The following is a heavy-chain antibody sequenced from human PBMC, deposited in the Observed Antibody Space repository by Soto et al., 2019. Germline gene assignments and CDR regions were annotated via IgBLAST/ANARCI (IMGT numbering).Heavy chain of an antibody. CDR3: AREERDFGAFDI. CDR1: GGSLSSGGYY. Sequence: SETLSLTCTVSGGSLSSGGYYWSWIRQHPGKGLEWIGYISYSGSTYYNPSLKSRVTISVDTSKNQFSLMLTSVSAADTAVYYCAREERDFGAFDIWGQGTMVTVS. J-gene: IGHJ3*02. CDR2: ISYSGST. D-gene: IGHD1-1*01. V-gene: IGHV4-31*03.